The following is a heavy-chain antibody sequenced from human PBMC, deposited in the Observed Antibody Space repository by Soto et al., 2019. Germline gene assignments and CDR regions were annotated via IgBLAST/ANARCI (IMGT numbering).Heavy chain of an antibody. D-gene: IGHD3-10*01. CDR2: ISGANTM. CDR1: GFTFSSFG. CDR3: ARDRGYNSGRSAAFDI. Sequence: GGSLRLSCAASGFTFSSFGMNWVRQAPGKGLEWVSFISGANTMVYADSVKGRFSISRDNAKNSVYLQLNSLRDEDTAVYYCARDRGYNSGRSAAFDIWGRGTMVTVSS. V-gene: IGHV3-48*02. J-gene: IGHJ3*02.